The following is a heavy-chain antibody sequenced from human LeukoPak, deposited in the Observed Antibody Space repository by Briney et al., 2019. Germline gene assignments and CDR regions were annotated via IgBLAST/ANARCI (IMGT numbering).Heavy chain of an antibody. J-gene: IGHJ4*02. CDR1: GFTFSSYS. CDR3: ARDSVEHYYDSSGYYFDY. D-gene: IGHD3-22*01. V-gene: IGHV3-21*01. Sequence: GGSLRLSCAASGFTFSSYSMNWVRQAPGKGPEWVSSISSSSSYIYYADSVKGRFTISRDNAKNSLYLQMNSLRAEDTAVYYCARDSVEHYYDSSGYYFDYWGQGTLVTVSS. CDR2: ISSSSSYI.